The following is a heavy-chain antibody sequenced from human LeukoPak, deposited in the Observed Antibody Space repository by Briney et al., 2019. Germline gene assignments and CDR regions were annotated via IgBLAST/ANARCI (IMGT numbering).Heavy chain of an antibody. J-gene: IGHJ4*02. CDR2: ISSSSSYI. CDR1: GFTFSSYS. V-gene: IGHV3-21*01. CDR3: ATSPVGLRYFDWPMGYDY. D-gene: IGHD3-9*01. Sequence: GGSLRLSCAASGFTFSSYSMNWVRQAPGKGLEWVSSISSSSSYIYYAESVKGRFTISKDNAKNSLYLQMNSLRAEDTAVYYCATSPVGLRYFDWPMGYDYWGQGTLVTVSS.